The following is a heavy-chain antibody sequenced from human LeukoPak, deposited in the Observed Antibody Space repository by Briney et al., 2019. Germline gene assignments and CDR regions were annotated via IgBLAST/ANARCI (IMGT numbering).Heavy chain of an antibody. CDR1: GFTLSTNA. CDR3: AKDVGKWESLHFFDY. D-gene: IGHD1-26*01. Sequence: GSLRLSCLTSGFTLSTNAMSWVRQAPGKGLEWISGISGSGACTYYADSVKGRFTISRDDSRNTLYLQMNSLRGDDTAVYYCAKDVGKWESLHFFDYWGQGTLVTVSS. V-gene: IGHV3-23*01. CDR2: ISGSGACT. J-gene: IGHJ4*02.